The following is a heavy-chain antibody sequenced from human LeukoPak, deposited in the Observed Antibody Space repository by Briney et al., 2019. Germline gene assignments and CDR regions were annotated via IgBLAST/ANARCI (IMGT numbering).Heavy chain of an antibody. CDR1: GFAFSSYS. J-gene: IGHJ6*03. CDR2: ISSSSSYI. V-gene: IGHV3-21*04. D-gene: IGHD6-19*01. CDR3: ARLNSSDWPLYYYYYMDV. Sequence: PGGSLRLSCAASGFAFSSYSMNWVRQAPGKGLEWVSSISSSSSYIYYADSVKGRFTISRDNSKNTLFLQMNSLRAEDTAVYYCARLNSSDWPLYYYYYMDVWGKGTTVSIFS.